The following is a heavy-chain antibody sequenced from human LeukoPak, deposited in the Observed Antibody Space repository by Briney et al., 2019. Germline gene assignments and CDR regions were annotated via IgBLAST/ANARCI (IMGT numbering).Heavy chain of an antibody. CDR3: AIRVRQWLLGSGDY. V-gene: IGHV1-69*13. Sequence: SVKVSCKASGYTFTSYDINWVRQATGQGLEWMGGIIPIFGTANYAQKFQGRVTITADESTSTAYMELSSLGSEDTAVYYCAIRVRQWLLGSGDYWGQGTLVTVSS. CDR2: IIPIFGTA. J-gene: IGHJ4*02. D-gene: IGHD6-19*01. CDR1: GYTFTSYD.